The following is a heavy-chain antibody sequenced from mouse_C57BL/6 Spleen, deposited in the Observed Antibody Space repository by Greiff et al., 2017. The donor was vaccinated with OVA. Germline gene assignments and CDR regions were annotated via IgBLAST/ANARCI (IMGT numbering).Heavy chain of an antibody. CDR1: GYTFTSYW. J-gene: IGHJ2*01. V-gene: IGHV1-61*01. D-gene: IGHD2-2*01. Sequence: VQLQQPGAELVRPGSSVKLSCKASGYTFTSYWMDWVKQRPGQGLEWIGNIYPSDSETHYNQKFKDKATLTVDKSSSTAYMQLSSLTSEDSAVYYCARWGHGYGVWGQGTTLTVSS. CDR2: IYPSDSET. CDR3: ARWGHGYGV.